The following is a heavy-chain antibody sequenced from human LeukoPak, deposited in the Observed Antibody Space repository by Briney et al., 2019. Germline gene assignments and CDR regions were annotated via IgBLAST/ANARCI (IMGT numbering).Heavy chain of an antibody. D-gene: IGHD4-17*01. CDR2: ISGSGGST. V-gene: IGHV3-23*01. Sequence: GGSLRLSCAASGFTFTSYGMSWVRQVRQAPGKGLEWVSTISGSGGSTYYADSVKGRFTISRDNAKNSLFLQMNSLRAEDTAVYYCARVEGRDYDYGDPEFRYWGQGTLVTVSS. CDR1: GFTFTSYG. J-gene: IGHJ4*02. CDR3: ARVEGRDYDYGDPEFRY.